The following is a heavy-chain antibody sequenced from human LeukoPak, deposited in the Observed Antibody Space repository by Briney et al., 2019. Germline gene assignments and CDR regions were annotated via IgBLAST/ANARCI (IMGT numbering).Heavy chain of an antibody. V-gene: IGHV4-34*01. J-gene: IGHJ4*02. Sequence: SETLSLTCAVYGGSFSGYYWSWIRQPPGKGLEWIGEINHSGSTNYNPSLKSRVTISVDTSKNQFSLKLSSVTAADTAVYYCASGRGSYYGTFYFDYWGQGTLVTVSS. D-gene: IGHD1-26*01. CDR3: ASGRGSYYGTFYFDY. CDR2: INHSGST. CDR1: GGSFSGYY.